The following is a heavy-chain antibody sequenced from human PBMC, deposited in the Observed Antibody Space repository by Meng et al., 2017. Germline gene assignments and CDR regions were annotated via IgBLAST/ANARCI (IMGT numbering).Heavy chain of an antibody. J-gene: IGHJ3*02. D-gene: IGHD3-10*01. V-gene: IGHV1-69*06. CDR3: ARDFARGGDDAFDI. Sequence: SVKVSCKASGGTFSSYAISWVRQAPGQGLEWMGGTIPIFGTANYAQKFQGRVTITADKSTSTAYMELSSLRSEDTAVYYCARDFARGGDDAFDIWGQGTMVTVSS. CDR1: GGTFSSYA. CDR2: TIPIFGTA.